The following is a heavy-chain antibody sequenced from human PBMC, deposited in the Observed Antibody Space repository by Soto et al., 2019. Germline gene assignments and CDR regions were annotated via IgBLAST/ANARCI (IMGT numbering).Heavy chain of an antibody. J-gene: IGHJ4*02. CDR2: INPTSGAT. CDR3: TRDPDYGDYWGYFFDY. D-gene: IGHD4-17*01. V-gene: IGHV1-2*02. CDR1: GYTFAAYF. Sequence: ASVKVSCKTSGYTFAAYFIHWIRQAPGQGLEWMGWINPTSGATVSAQKFQDRVTMTRDTSISTAYMELRGLKSDGTAVYYCTRDPDYGDYWGYFFDYWGQGTPVTVSS.